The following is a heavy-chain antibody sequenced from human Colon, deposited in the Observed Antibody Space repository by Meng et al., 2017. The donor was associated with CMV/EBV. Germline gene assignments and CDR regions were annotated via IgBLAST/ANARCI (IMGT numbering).Heavy chain of an antibody. CDR1: GGPITSSHNW. CDR2: VHHSGTT. J-gene: IGHJ4*02. Sequence: QVQLQESGPGLVKPSGTLSLTCAVSGGPITSSHNWWNWVRQPPGKGLEWIGEVHHSGTTNYNPSLESRVTISVDKTKNQFSLKLTSVTAADTAVYYWADPPSGYWGQGTLVTVSS. CDR3: ADPPSGY. V-gene: IGHV4-4*02.